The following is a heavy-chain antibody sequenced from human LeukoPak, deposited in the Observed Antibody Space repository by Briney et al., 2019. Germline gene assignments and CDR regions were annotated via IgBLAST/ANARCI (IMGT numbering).Heavy chain of an antibody. CDR1: GFTSSDYW. J-gene: IGHJ5*02. CDR2: MNSAGTTT. D-gene: IGHD3-10*01. V-gene: IGHV3-74*01. Sequence: GGSLRLSCAASGFTSSDYWMHWVRHAPGKGLVWVSRMNSAGTTTNYADSVKGRFTISRDTAKNTLYLKMNSLRAEDTAVYYCARGRGPYGWFDPWGQGTLVIVSS. CDR3: ARGRGPYGWFDP.